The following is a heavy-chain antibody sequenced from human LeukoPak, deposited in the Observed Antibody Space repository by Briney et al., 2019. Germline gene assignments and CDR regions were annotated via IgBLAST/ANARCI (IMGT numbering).Heavy chain of an antibody. J-gene: IGHJ4*02. D-gene: IGHD2-2*01. V-gene: IGHV4-31*03. CDR1: GGSISSGGYY. CDR2: IYYSGST. CDR3: ARSQDIIAVPAALPVR. Sequence: SQTLSLTCTVSGGSISSGGYYWRWIRQHPGKGLEWIGYIYYSGSTYYNPSLKSRVTISVDTSKNQFSLNLSSVTAADTAVYYCARSQDIIAVPAALPVRWGQGTLVTVSS.